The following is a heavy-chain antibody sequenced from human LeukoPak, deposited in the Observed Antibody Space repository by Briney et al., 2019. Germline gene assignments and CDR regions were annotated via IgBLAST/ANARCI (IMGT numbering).Heavy chain of an antibody. Sequence: GGSLRLSCAASGFTVSSNYMSWVRQAPGKGLEWVSVIYSGGSTYYADSVKGRFTISRDNSKNTLYLQMNSLRAEDTAVFYCAGSYVSRSFDYWGQGTLDTVSS. V-gene: IGHV3-66*01. D-gene: IGHD3-16*01. CDR1: GFTVSSNY. CDR3: AGSYVSRSFDY. CDR2: IYSGGST. J-gene: IGHJ4*02.